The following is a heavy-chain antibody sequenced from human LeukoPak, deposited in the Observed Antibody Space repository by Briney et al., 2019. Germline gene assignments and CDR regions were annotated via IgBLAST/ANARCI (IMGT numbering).Heavy chain of an antibody. CDR3: ARQCSSTSCYSY. D-gene: IGHD2-2*01. Sequence: PSETLSLTCTVSGGSISSSSYYWGWIRQPPGKGLEWIGSIYYSGSTYYNPSLKSRVTISVDTSKNQFSLKLSSVTAADTAVYFCARQCSSTSCYSYWGQGTLVTVSS. J-gene: IGHJ4*02. CDR2: IYYSGST. V-gene: IGHV4-39*01. CDR1: GGSISSSSYY.